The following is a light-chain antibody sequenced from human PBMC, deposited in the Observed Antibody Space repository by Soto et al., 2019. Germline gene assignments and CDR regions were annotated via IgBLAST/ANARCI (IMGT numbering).Light chain of an antibody. CDR2: EVS. CDR3: SSYTSSITYV. Sequence: QCVLTQPASVSGSPGQSITISCTGTSSDVGRYNYVSWYQHHPGEAPKLMIYEVSNRPSGISDRFSASKSGNTASLTISGLQPEDEADYYCSSYTSSITYVFGTGTKVTVL. V-gene: IGLV2-14*01. J-gene: IGLJ1*01. CDR1: SSDVGRYNY.